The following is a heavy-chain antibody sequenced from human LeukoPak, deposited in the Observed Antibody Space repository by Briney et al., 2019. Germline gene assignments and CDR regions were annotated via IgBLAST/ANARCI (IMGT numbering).Heavy chain of an antibody. Sequence: SETLSLTCTVSGGSISNSNYYWGWIRQPPGKGLEWIGSIYYSGSTYYNPSLKSRVTISVDTSKNQFSLKLSSVTAADTAVYYCARGDTWWFDPWGQGTLVTVSS. D-gene: IGHD2/OR15-2a*01. CDR2: IYYSGST. CDR1: GGSISNSNYY. J-gene: IGHJ5*02. V-gene: IGHV4-39*07. CDR3: ARGDTWWFDP.